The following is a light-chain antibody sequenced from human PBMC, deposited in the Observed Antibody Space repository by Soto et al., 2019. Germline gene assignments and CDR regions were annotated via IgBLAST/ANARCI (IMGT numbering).Light chain of an antibody. CDR2: GAS. CDR1: QSVSSSY. Sequence: EIVLTQSPGTLSLSPGERATLSCRASQSVSSSYLAWYQQKPGQAPRLLIHGASSRATGIPDRFSGSGSGTDFTLTISRLEPEDFAVYYCQQYDSSPVTFGQGTKVEIK. V-gene: IGKV3-20*01. CDR3: QQYDSSPVT. J-gene: IGKJ1*01.